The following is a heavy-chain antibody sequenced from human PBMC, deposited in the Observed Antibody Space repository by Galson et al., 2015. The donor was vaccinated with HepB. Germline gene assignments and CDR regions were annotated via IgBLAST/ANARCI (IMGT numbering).Heavy chain of an antibody. V-gene: IGHV3-66*04. D-gene: IGHD4-17*01. CDR3: ARQAYAPFFED. CDR1: GFTVSNTY. CDR2: IYSGGAT. J-gene: IGHJ4*02. Sequence: SLRLSCAASGFTVSNTYMNWVRQAPRKGLEWVSVIYSGGATYYADSVKGRFTTSRDSSKNTLYLQMNSLRADDTAVYYCARQAYAPFFEDWGQGTLDTVSS.